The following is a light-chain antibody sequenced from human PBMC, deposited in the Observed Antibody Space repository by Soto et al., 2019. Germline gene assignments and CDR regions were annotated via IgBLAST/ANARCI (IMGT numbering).Light chain of an antibody. V-gene: IGKV3-20*01. CDR1: QDVSSSY. Sequence: EIVLTESPGTLSLAPGDRATLSCRASQDVSSSYLAWYQQKLGQAPRLLMYGTSNRATGIPDRFSGSGSGTEFTLTISRLEAEDFAVDYCQQYGSSPTFGQGTKVDIK. J-gene: IGKJ1*01. CDR3: QQYGSSPT. CDR2: GTS.